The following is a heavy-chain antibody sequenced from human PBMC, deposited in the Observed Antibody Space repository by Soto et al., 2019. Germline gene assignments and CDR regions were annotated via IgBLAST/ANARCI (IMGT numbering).Heavy chain of an antibody. Sequence: SVKVSCKASGFTFTSSAVQWVRQARGQRLEWIGWIVVGSGNTNYAQKFQERVTITRDMSTSTAYMELSSLRSEDTAVYYCAASYYHRSYYYYGMDVWGQGTTVTVS. CDR2: IVVGSGNT. D-gene: IGHD1-26*01. J-gene: IGHJ6*02. V-gene: IGHV1-58*01. CDR3: AASYYHRSYYYYGMDV. CDR1: GFTFTSSA.